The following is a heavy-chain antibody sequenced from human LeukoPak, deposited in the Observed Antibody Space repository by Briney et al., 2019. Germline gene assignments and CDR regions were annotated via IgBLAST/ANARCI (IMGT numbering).Heavy chain of an antibody. CDR3: AKRPGGGSYHYDDGGYSFDY. J-gene: IGHJ4*02. CDR1: GFTFSSYA. D-gene: IGHD3-22*01. V-gene: IGHV3-23*01. CDR2: ISGSGGST. Sequence: PGGSLRLSCAASGFTFSSYAMSWVRQAPGKGLEWVTAISGSGGSTYYADSVKGRFTISRDNSKNTLYLQMNSLRAEDTAVYYCAKRPGGGSYHYDDGGYSFDYWGQGTLVTVSS.